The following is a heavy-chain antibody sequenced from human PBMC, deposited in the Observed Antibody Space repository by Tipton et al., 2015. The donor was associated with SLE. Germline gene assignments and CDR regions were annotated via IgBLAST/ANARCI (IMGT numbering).Heavy chain of an antibody. CDR2: IKQDGSEI. CDR1: GFTFSSYA. CDR3: AREAILDWLPDY. J-gene: IGHJ4*02. Sequence: SLRLSCAASGFTFSSYAMHWVRQAPGKGLEWVANIKQDGSEIYYVDSVKGRFTISRDNAEKSLYLHMNNLRDDDTAVYYCAREAILDWLPDYWGQGTLVTVSS. V-gene: IGHV3-7*03. D-gene: IGHD3/OR15-3a*01.